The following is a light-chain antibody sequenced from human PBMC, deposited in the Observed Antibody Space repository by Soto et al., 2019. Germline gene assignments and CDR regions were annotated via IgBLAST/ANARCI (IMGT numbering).Light chain of an antibody. V-gene: IGKV2-28*01. CDR2: LGS. CDR3: MQALQTPLT. Sequence: DIVMTQSPLSLPVTPGEPASISCRSSQSLLHSNGYNYLDWYLQKPGQSPQLLIYLGSNRASGVPDRFSGSRSGTDFTLKISRVEAEDVGIYYCMQALQTPLTFGGGTKVE. J-gene: IGKJ4*01. CDR1: QSLLHSNGYNY.